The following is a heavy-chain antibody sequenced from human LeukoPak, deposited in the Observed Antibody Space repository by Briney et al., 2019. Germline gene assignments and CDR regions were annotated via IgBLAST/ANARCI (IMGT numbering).Heavy chain of an antibody. J-gene: IGHJ4*02. CDR1: GYSFTTYW. Sequence: GESLKISCKGSGYSFTTYWIGWVRPMPGKGLEWMGIIYPGDSDTRYSPSFQGQVTISADKSLSTAYLQWSSLKASDTAVYYCARRGYCSGGSCYSAPFDYWGQGTLVTVSS. V-gene: IGHV5-51*01. D-gene: IGHD2-15*01. CDR3: ARRGYCSGGSCYSAPFDY. CDR2: IYPGDSDT.